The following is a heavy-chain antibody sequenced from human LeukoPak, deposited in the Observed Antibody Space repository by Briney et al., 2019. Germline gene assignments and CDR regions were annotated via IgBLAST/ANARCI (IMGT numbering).Heavy chain of an antibody. J-gene: IGHJ4*02. CDR2: INPNSGGT. CDR1: GYTFTGYY. Sequence: ASVKASCKASGYTFTGYYMHWVRQAPGQGLEWMGWINPNSGGTNYAQKFQGRVTMTRDTSISTAYMELSRLRSDDTAVYYCARGVLWFGEFIDYWGQGTLVTVSS. V-gene: IGHV1-2*02. D-gene: IGHD3-10*01. CDR3: ARGVLWFGEFIDY.